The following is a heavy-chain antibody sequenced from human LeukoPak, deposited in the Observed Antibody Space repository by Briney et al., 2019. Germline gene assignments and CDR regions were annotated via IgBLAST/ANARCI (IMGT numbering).Heavy chain of an antibody. CDR3: ARTPIKDYDFWSGYYSTSYYYYGMDV. D-gene: IGHD3-3*01. Sequence: ASVKVSCKASGYTFTSYDINWVRQAPGQGLEWMGWMNPNSGNTGYAQKFQGRVTMTRNTSISTAYMELSSLRSEDTAVYYCARTPIKDYDFWSGYYSTSYYYYGMDVWGQGTTVTVSS. CDR1: GYTFTSYD. V-gene: IGHV1-8*01. J-gene: IGHJ6*02. CDR2: MNPNSGNT.